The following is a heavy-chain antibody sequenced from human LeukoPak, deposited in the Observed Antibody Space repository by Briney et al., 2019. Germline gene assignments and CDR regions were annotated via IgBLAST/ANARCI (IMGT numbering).Heavy chain of an antibody. V-gene: IGHV1-46*01. CDR2: INPTGSTT. D-gene: IGHD3-22*01. CDR1: GYTFINHW. J-gene: IGHJ3*02. CDR3: ASLKNSYDSSGYLVTDAFDI. Sequence: ASVKVSCKASGYTFINHWMHWVRQGPGQGLEWVGLINPTGSTTLYAQKLQGRVTMTTDTSTSTAYMELRSLRSDDTAVYYCASLKNSYDSSGYLVTDAFDIWGQGTMVTVSS.